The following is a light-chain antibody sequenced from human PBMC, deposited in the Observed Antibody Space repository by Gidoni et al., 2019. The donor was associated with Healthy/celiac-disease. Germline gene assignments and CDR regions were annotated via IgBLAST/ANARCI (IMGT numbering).Light chain of an antibody. J-gene: IGKJ2*01. Sequence: DIVVTRPPDPPAGSLGERATLICTSSQSVFYCSNNKNSLALYHQKPGQPPKLLIYWASTRDFGVPDRFSVSGSGTDFTLTIISLQAEVVAVYYCQQYYSTPYTFGQGTKLE. CDR1: QSVFYCSNNKNS. CDR2: WAS. V-gene: IGKV4-1*01. CDR3: QQYYSTPYT.